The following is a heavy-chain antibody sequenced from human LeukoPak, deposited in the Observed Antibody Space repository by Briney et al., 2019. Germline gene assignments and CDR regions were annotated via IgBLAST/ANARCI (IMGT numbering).Heavy chain of an antibody. Sequence: SETLSLTCTVSGGSISSYYWSWIRQPAGKGLEWIGRIYISGSGSTNYNPSLKSRVTMSVDTSKNQFSLKLSSVTAADTAVYYCARRRLRYFDWLRNGLKHDAFDIWGQGTMVTVSS. J-gene: IGHJ3*02. CDR2: IYISGSGST. D-gene: IGHD3-9*01. CDR1: GGSISSYY. V-gene: IGHV4-4*07. CDR3: ARRRLRYFDWLRNGLKHDAFDI.